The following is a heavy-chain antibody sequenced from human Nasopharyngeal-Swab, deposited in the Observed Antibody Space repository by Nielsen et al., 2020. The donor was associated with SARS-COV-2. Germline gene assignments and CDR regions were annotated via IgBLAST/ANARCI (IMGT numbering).Heavy chain of an antibody. CDR2: IRSKKYGGPI. D-gene: IGHD4-23*01. V-gene: IGHV3-49*04. CDR3: SRPVEGASQDPYYYYGMDV. J-gene: IGHJ6*02. CDR1: GFRFADYA. Sequence: GGSLRLSCSASGFRFADYAVSWVRQPPGKGLEWVGFIRSKKYGGPIEYAASVKGRFTISRDDSNNIAYLQMNSLKIEDTGMYYCSRPVEGASQDPYYYYGMDVWGQGTTVTVSS.